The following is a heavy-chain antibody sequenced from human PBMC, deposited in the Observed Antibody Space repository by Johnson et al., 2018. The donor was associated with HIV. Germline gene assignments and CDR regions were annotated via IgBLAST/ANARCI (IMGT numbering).Heavy chain of an antibody. CDR3: TRGGGAYCGSDCLRTFDV. CDR2: IYSGGST. J-gene: IGHJ3*01. Sequence: VQLVESGGGLIQPGGSLRLSCVGSGFTVSSNYMSWVRQAPGKGLAWVSVIYSGGSTYYADFVKGRFTISRDSSKDTLYLQMNSLRAEDTAVYYCTRGGGAYCGSDCLRTFDVWGQGTVLTVS. D-gene: IGHD2-21*02. V-gene: IGHV3-53*01. CDR1: GFTVSSNY.